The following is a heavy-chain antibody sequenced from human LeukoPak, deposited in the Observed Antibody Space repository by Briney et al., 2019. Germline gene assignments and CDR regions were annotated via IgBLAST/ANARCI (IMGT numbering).Heavy chain of an antibody. D-gene: IGHD2-15*01. CDR3: AKTPSFRVAATHFDY. CDR2: ISGSGGST. J-gene: IGHJ4*02. CDR1: GFTFSSYA. Sequence: GGSLRLSCAASGFTFSSYAMSWVRQAPGRGLEWVSAISGSGGSTYYADSVKGRFTISRDNSKNMLYLQMNSLRAEDTAVYYCAKTPSFRVAATHFDYWGQGTLVTVSS. V-gene: IGHV3-23*01.